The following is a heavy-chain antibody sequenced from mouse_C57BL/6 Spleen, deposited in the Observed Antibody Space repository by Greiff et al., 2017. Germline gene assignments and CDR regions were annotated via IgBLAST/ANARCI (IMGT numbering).Heavy chain of an antibody. CDR2: ISSGSSTI. Sequence: EVQGVESGGGLVKPGGSLKLSCAASGFTFSDYGMHWVRQAPEKGLEWVAYISSGSSTIYYADTVKGRFTISRDNAKNTLFLQMTSLRSEDTAMYYCARTSPRHGSWYFDVWGTGTTVTVSS. V-gene: IGHV5-17*01. CDR3: ARTSPRHGSWYFDV. CDR1: GFTFSDYG. J-gene: IGHJ1*03. D-gene: IGHD1-1*01.